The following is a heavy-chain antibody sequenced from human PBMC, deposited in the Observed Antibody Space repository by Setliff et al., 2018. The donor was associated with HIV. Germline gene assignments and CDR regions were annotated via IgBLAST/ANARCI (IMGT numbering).Heavy chain of an antibody. Sequence: SETLSLTCAVSGDSINSDRWWSWVRQPPGEGLEWIDQIHHNGNINCNPSLQSRVTVSVDTSKPHYSLKMNSVTAADTAVYYCAITLVGVTTEMYWGQGTLVTVS. CDR2: IHHNGNI. CDR1: GDSINSDRW. D-gene: IGHD2-21*02. CDR3: AITLVGVTTEMY. V-gene: IGHV4-4*02. J-gene: IGHJ4*02.